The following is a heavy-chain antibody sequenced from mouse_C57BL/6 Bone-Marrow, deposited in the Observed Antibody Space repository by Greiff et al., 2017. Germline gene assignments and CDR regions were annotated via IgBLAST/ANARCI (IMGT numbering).Heavy chain of an antibody. Sequence: QVQLKQSGPELVKPGASVKISCKASGYAFSSSWMNWVKQRPGKGLEWIGRIYPGDGDTNYNGKFKGKATLTADKSSSTAYMQLSSLTSEDSAVYFCARWGAYYSNDYAMDYWGQGTSVTVSS. CDR3: ARWGAYYSNDYAMDY. V-gene: IGHV1-82*01. J-gene: IGHJ4*01. CDR2: IYPGDGDT. D-gene: IGHD2-5*01. CDR1: GYAFSSSW.